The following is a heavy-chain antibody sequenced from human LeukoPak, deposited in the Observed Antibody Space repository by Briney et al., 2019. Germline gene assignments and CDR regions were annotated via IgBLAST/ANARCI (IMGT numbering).Heavy chain of an antibody. CDR3: AKDERNRNYHLASQTYD. Sequence: GGSLRLACAASGFRFSSYAMSWVRQAPGKGLEWVSAISGSGVSTYYADSVKGRFTVSRDNSKNTLYLQMSSLRAEDTAVYYCAKDERNRNYHLASQTYDWGQGTLVTVSS. D-gene: IGHD1-7*01. CDR1: GFRFSSYA. CDR2: ISGSGVST. V-gene: IGHV3-23*01. J-gene: IGHJ4*02.